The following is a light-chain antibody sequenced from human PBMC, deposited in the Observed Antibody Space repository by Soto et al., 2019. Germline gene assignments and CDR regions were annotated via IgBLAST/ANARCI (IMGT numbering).Light chain of an antibody. CDR2: EVS. V-gene: IGLV2-14*01. CDR1: SSDVGGYNY. CDR3: SSYTRSFTVV. J-gene: IGLJ2*01. Sequence: QSALTQPASVSGSPGQSITISCTGDSSDVGGYNYVSWFQQHPGKAPNLMIYEVSHRPSGVSHRFSGSKSGTTASLTISGLQAEDEADYYCSSYTRSFTVVFGGGTKLTVL.